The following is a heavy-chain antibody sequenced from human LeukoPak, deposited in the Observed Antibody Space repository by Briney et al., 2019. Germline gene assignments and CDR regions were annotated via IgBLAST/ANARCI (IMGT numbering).Heavy chain of an antibody. CDR2: INHSGST. CDR1: GGSFSGYY. V-gene: IGHV4-34*01. J-gene: IGHJ4*02. CDR3: ARTDPFYYFDY. Sequence: KPSETLSLTCAVYGGSFSGYYWSWIRQPPGKGLEWIGEINHSGSTNYNPSLKSRVTISVDTSKNQFSLKLSSVTAADTAVYYCARTDPFYYFDYWGQGTLVTVSS.